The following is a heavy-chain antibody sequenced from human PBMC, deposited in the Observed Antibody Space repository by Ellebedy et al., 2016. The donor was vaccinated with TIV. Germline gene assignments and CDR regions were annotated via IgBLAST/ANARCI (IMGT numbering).Heavy chain of an antibody. D-gene: IGHD3-16*01. J-gene: IGHJ5*02. CDR1: GFTFSSYE. V-gene: IGHV3-48*03. CDR2: ISGSASVT. Sequence: PGGSLRLSCAVSGFTFSSYEMNWVRQAPGKGLEWVSYISGSASVTAYADSVKGRFTTSRDNARTSLYLQMNSLRVDDTAMYYCARSYGARTSGPWGQGTLVTVSS. CDR3: ARSYGARTSGP.